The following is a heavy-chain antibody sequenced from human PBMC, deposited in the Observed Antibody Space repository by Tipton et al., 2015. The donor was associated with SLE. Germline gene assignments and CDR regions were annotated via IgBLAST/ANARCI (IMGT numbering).Heavy chain of an antibody. J-gene: IGHJ4*02. CDR2: IKDDGSEK. CDR3: VRDYYDFWSGYFDY. D-gene: IGHD3-3*01. Sequence: SLRLSCAASGFTFSAFWMNWVRQAPGKGLEWVANIKDDGSEKYYVDSVKGRFTISRDNAKNSLYLQMNSLRAEDTAVYYCVRDYYDFWSGYFDYWGQGTLVTVSP. V-gene: IGHV3-7*01. CDR1: GFTFSAFW.